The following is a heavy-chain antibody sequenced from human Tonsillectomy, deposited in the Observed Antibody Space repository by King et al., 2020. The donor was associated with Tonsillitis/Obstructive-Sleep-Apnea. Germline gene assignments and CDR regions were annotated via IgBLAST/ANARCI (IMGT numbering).Heavy chain of an antibody. D-gene: IGHD1-1*01. V-gene: IGHV4-31*03. J-gene: IGHJ4*02. Sequence: QLQESGPGLVKPSQTLSLTCTVSGGSISSGGYYWSWIRQHPGKVLEWIGYIYYSGSTYYNPSLKSRVTLSVDTSKNQFSLKLSSVPAADTDVYYCARDGNERSSPFSFNYWGQGTLVTVSS. CDR2: IYYSGST. CDR1: GGSISSGGYY. CDR3: ARDGNERSSPFSFNY.